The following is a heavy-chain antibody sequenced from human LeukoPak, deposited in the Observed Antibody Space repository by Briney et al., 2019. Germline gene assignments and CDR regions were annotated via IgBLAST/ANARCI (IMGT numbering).Heavy chain of an antibody. CDR2: ISTYNGNT. CDR3: ARDRREAYYDIFTAPKY. V-gene: IGHV1-18*01. Sequence: ASVKVSCKASGYTFTSYGISWVRRAPGQGLEWMGWISTYNGNTNYAQNLQARVTMTTDTSTSTAYMELRSLRSDDTAVYYCARDRREAYYDIFTAPKYWGQGTPVTVSS. CDR1: GYTFTSYG. D-gene: IGHD3-9*01. J-gene: IGHJ4*02.